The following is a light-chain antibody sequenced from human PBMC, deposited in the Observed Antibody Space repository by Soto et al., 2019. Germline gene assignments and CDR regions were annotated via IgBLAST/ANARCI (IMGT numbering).Light chain of an antibody. CDR1: QSVSSN. Sequence: EIVMTQSPATLSVSPGERATLSCRASQSVSSNLAWYQQKPGQAPSLLIYGASPRANGIPARFSGSGSGTEFTLTIGSLQSEDFAVYYCQQYNNWPRTFGQGTKVEIK. CDR2: GAS. CDR3: QQYNNWPRT. V-gene: IGKV3-15*01. J-gene: IGKJ1*01.